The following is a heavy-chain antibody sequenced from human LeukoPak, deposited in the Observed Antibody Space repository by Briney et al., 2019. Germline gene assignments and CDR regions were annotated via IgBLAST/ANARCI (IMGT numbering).Heavy chain of an antibody. V-gene: IGHV4-59*01. CDR1: GGSISSYY. CDR2: IYYSGST. Sequence: MTSETLSLTCTVSGGSISSYYWSWIRQPPGKGLEWIGYIYYSGSTNYNPSLKSRVTISVDTSKNQFSLKLSSVTAADTAVYYCARTKGPDEDWFDPWGQGTLVTVSS. J-gene: IGHJ5*02. CDR3: ARTKGPDEDWFDP.